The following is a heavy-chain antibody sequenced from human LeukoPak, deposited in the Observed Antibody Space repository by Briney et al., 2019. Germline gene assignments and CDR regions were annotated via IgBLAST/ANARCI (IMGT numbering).Heavy chain of an antibody. D-gene: IGHD6-13*01. Sequence: GASVKVSCKASGYTLTSYYIHWVRQAPGQGLEWMGWINPNSGGTNYVQKFQGWVTMTRDTSISTAYMELSRLRSDDTAVYYCARAGGQLIAAAAANYYMDVWGKGTTVTVSS. CDR3: ARAGGQLIAAAAANYYMDV. CDR2: INPNSGGT. CDR1: GYTLTSYY. J-gene: IGHJ6*03. V-gene: IGHV1-2*04.